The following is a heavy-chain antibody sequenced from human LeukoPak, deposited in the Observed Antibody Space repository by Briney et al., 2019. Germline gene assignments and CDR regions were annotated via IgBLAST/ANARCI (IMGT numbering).Heavy chain of an antibody. Sequence: ASVKVSCKASGYTFTIYGISWVRQAPGQGLEWMGWISAYNGNTNYAQKLQGRVTMTTDTSTSTAYMELRSLRSDDTAVYYCARVHGDFWSGYYAYYYYGMDVWGQGTTVTVSS. CDR1: GYTFTIYG. J-gene: IGHJ6*02. V-gene: IGHV1-18*01. D-gene: IGHD3-3*01. CDR2: ISAYNGNT. CDR3: ARVHGDFWSGYYAYYYYGMDV.